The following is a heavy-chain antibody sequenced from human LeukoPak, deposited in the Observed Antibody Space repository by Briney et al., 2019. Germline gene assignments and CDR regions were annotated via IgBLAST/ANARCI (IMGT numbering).Heavy chain of an antibody. V-gene: IGHV3-48*03. J-gene: IGHJ3*02. CDR2: ISSSGSTI. D-gene: IGHD3-22*01. CDR1: GFTFSSYE. CDR3: ARESYDSSGWEALVI. Sequence: GGSLRLSCAASGFTFSSYEMNWVRQAPGKGLEWVSYISSSGSTIYYADSVKGRFTISRDNSKNTLYLQMNSLRAEDTAVYYCARESYDSSGWEALVIWGQGTMVTVSS.